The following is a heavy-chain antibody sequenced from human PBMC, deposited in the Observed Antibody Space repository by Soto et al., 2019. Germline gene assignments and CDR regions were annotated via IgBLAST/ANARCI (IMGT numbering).Heavy chain of an antibody. CDR3: ARDGGGVVVPAADWYFDL. J-gene: IGHJ2*01. CDR2: IIPILGIA. D-gene: IGHD2-2*01. Sequence: QVQLVQSGAEVKKPGSSVKVSCKASGGTFSSYTISWVRQAPGQGLEWMGRIIPILGIANYAQKFQGRVTISADKSTSTAYMEVSSLRPEDTGVYYCARDGGGVVVPAADWYFDLWGRGTLVTVSS. CDR1: GGTFSSYT. V-gene: IGHV1-69*08.